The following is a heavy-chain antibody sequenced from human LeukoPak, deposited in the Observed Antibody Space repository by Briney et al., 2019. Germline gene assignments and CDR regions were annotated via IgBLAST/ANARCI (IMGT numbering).Heavy chain of an antibody. CDR2: IYSIGST. V-gene: IGHV4-59*01. CDR1: NGSISSYY. Sequence: SETLSLTCTVSNGSISSYYWSWIRQPPGKGLEWIGYIYSIGSTNYNPSVKSRVTISVDTSKNHFSLKLSSVTAADTAVYYCARWSNWVFDYWGQGTLVTVSS. D-gene: IGHD1-1*01. CDR3: ARWSNWVFDY. J-gene: IGHJ4*02.